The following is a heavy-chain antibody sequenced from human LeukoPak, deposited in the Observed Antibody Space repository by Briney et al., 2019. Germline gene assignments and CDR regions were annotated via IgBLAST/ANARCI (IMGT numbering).Heavy chain of an antibody. CDR2: IYYSGST. CDR3: ARIGDGWYDFDY. V-gene: IGHV4-31*03. Sequence: PSETQSLTCTVSGGSISSGGYYWSWIRQHPGKGLEWIGYIYYSGSTYYNPSLKSRVTISVDTSKNQFSLKLSSVTAADTAVYYCARIGDGWYDFDYWGQGTLVTVSS. CDR1: GGSISSGGYY. J-gene: IGHJ4*02. D-gene: IGHD6-19*01.